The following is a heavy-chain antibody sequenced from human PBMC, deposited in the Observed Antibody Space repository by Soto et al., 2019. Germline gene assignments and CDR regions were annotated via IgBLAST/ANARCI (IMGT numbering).Heavy chain of an antibody. V-gene: IGHV4-4*02. CDR3: AILMGVRGSVITLIPKYFDS. CDR2: IYHGAPA. CDR1: GGCISSHNW. D-gene: IGHD3-10*01. J-gene: IGHJ5*01. Sequence: PSETLSLTCAVSGGCISSHNWWSWVRQTPGKGLEWIGEIYHGAPANYNPSLKSRVTISTDESKNQLSLKMTSVAAADTAVYYCAILMGVRGSVITLIPKYFDSWGQGTRVTVSS.